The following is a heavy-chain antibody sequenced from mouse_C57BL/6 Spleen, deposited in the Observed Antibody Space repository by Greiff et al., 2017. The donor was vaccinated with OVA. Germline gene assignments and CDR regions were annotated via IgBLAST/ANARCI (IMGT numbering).Heavy chain of an antibody. CDR2: IDPENGDT. CDR3: TTEWRGH. CDR1: GFNIKDDY. Sequence: EVQLQEPGAELVRPGASVKLSCTASGFNIKDDYMYWVKQRPEQGLEWIGWIDPENGDTEYASKFQGKATITADTSSNTAYLQLSSLTSEDTAVYYCTTEWRGHWGQGTLVTVSA. J-gene: IGHJ3*01. V-gene: IGHV14-4*01.